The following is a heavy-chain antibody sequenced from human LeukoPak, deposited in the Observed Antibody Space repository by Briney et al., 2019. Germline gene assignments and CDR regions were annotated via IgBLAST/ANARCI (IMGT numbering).Heavy chain of an antibody. V-gene: IGHV4-59*01. CDR3: ARAVWTPAAFDI. CDR2: IYYSGST. CDR1: GGSISSYY. J-gene: IGHJ3*02. Sequence: PSETLSLTCTVSGGSISSYYWSWIRQPPGKGLEWIGYIYYSGSTNYNPSLKSRVTISVDTSKNQFSLKLSSVTAADTAVYYCARAVWTPAAFDIWGQGTVVTVSS. D-gene: IGHD1-14*01.